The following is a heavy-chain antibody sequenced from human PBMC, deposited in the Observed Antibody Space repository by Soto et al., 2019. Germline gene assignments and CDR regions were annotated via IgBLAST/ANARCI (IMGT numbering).Heavy chain of an antibody. J-gene: IGHJ1*01. CDR1: GGSINGYY. CDR3: ARYQQYYEH. CDR2: FYYSGST. Sequence: QVQLQESGPGLVNPSETLSLTCTVSGGSINGYYWSWIRQPPGKGLEWIGYFYYSGSTNYNPSLKSRVSMSVDTSKNQCSLNLNSVTAADTAVYYCARYQQYYEHWGQGTLVTVSS. V-gene: IGHV4-59*08.